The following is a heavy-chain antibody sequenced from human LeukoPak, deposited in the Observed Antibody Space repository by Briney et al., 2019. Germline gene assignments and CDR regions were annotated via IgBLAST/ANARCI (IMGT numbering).Heavy chain of an antibody. CDR2: INPNSGGT. V-gene: IGHV1-2*02. J-gene: IGHJ4*02. CDR3: ARGESIMITFGGVIVIDEVDY. D-gene: IGHD3-16*02. Sequence: ASVKVSCKASGYTFTCYYMHWVRQAPGQGLEWMGWINPNSGGTNYAQKFQGRVTMTRDTSISTAYMELSRLRSDDTAVYYCARGESIMITFGGVIVIDEVDYWGQGTLVTVSS. CDR1: GYTFTCYY.